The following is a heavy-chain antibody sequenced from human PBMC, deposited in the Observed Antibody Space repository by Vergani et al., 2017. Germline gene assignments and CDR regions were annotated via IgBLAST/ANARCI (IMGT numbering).Heavy chain of an antibody. J-gene: IGHJ4*02. D-gene: IGHD3-10*01. CDR1: GTSVNSYY. CDR2: VSFRGDT. Sequence: QVKLQESGPGLVKPSETLSLTCTVSGTSVNSYYWSWIRQPPGKGLEWMGYVSFRGDTLYDPSVKGRMTISLNTSSNQFSLYLTSVTAADTAIYYCAKQYFVSGNYLFDYWGQGTLVTVSS. V-gene: IGHV4-59*02. CDR3: AKQYFVSGNYLFDY.